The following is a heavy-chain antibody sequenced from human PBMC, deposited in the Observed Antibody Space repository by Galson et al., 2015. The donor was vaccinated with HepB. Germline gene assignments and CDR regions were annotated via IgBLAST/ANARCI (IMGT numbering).Heavy chain of an antibody. V-gene: IGHV3-48*02. CDR1: GFTFSTYG. CDR3: ARDHGWNYYFDN. J-gene: IGHJ4*02. CDR2: ISGSTNTI. D-gene: IGHD1-1*01. Sequence: SLRLSCAASGFTFSTYGMDWVRQAPGKGLEWVSYISGSTNTIHYADSVKGRFTISRDNAKNSLFLQMNSLRDEDTAVYYCARDHGWNYYFDNWGQGTLVTVSS.